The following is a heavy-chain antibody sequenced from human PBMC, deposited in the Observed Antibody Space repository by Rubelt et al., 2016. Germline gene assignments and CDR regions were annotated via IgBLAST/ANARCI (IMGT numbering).Heavy chain of an antibody. CDR1: GGTFSSYA. V-gene: IGHV1-69*01. Sequence: QVQLVQSGAEVKKPGSSVKVSCKASGGTFSSYAISWVRQAPGQGLEWMGGIIPIFGTANYAQKFQGRVTITADESTSTAYMELGSLGSKDTAVYYCARGGGRVLEWLYGFDPWGQGTLVTVSS. CDR2: IIPIFGTA. CDR3: ARGGGRVLEWLYGFDP. J-gene: IGHJ5*02. D-gene: IGHD3-3*01.